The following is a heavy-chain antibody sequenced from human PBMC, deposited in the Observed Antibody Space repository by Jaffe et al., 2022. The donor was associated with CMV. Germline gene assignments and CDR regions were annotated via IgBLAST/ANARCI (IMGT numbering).Heavy chain of an antibody. CDR1: GFIVSSNS. V-gene: IGHV3-66*01. CDR2: IYSGGST. Sequence: EVQLVESGGGLVQPGGSLRLSCAASGFIVSSNSMSWVRQAPGTGLEWVSVIYSGGSTYYSDSVKGRFTISRDTSKNTLYLQLNSLRVEDTAVYFCARSVPGSYYFDYWGQGTLVTVSS. D-gene: IGHD3-10*01. CDR3: ARSVPGSYYFDY. J-gene: IGHJ4*02.